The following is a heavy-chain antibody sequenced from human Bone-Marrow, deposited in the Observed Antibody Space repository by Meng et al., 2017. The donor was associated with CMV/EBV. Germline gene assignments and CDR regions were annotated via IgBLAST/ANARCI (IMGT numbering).Heavy chain of an antibody. J-gene: IGHJ5*02. V-gene: IGHV3-21*01. CDR2: ISSSSSYI. D-gene: IGHD6-19*01. CDR1: GFTFSRYS. CDR3: ARDPNAVLAVAVTGGWFDP. Sequence: GGSLRLSCAASGFTFSRYSMNWVRQAPGKGLEWVSSISSSSSYIYYADSVKGRFTISRDNAKNSLYLQMNSLRAEDTAVYYCARDPNAVLAVAVTGGWFDPWGQGTLVTVSS.